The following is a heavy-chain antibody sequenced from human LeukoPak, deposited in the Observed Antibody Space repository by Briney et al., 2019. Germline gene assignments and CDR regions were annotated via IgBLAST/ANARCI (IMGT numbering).Heavy chain of an antibody. V-gene: IGHV3-64D*06. CDR3: VREGLERRTNFDY. J-gene: IGHJ4*02. CDR1: GFTLTSHV. CDR2: ISMNVQTT. D-gene: IGHD1-1*01. Sequence: GGSLRLSCSASGFTLTSHVMHWVRQAPGKGLQYVSGISMNVQTTYYAGSVKGRFTISRDSSKNTVYLQMNSLTAEDTAVYYCVREGLERRTNFDYWGQGPLVSVSS.